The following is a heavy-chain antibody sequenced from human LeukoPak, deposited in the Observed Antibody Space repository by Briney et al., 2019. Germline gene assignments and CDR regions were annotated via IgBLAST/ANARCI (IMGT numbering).Heavy chain of an antibody. CDR2: IKYDGSEK. Sequence: GGSLTLSCAASGFTFSRNWMSWVRQAPGKGLEWVANIKYDGSEKYYVDSVKGRFTISRDNAKNSLYMQMTSLRAEDTAVYYCARAQTGTTNWFDPWGQGTLVTVSS. J-gene: IGHJ5*02. V-gene: IGHV3-7*04. CDR3: ARAQTGTTNWFDP. D-gene: IGHD1-1*01. CDR1: GFTFSRNW.